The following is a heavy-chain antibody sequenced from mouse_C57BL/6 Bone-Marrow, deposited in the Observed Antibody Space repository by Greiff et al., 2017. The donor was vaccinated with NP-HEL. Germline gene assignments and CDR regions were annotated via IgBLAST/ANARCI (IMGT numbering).Heavy chain of an antibody. J-gene: IGHJ2*01. CDR1: GFTFSSYA. Sequence: DVKLVESGGGLVKPGGSLKLSCAASGFTFSSYAMSWVRQTPEKRLEWVATISDGGSYTYYPDNVKGRFTISRDNAKNNLYLQMSHLKSEDTAMYYCARDNLPPYFDYWGQGTTLTVSS. D-gene: IGHD6-1*01. V-gene: IGHV5-4*01. CDR2: ISDGGSYT. CDR3: ARDNLPPYFDY.